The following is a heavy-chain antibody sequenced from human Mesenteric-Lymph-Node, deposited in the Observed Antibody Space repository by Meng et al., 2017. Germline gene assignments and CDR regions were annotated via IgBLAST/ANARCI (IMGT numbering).Heavy chain of an antibody. J-gene: IGHJ4*02. D-gene: IGHD3-10*01. CDR1: GGSISSNGYY. CDR3: ARRRGGSGRDC. V-gene: IGHV4-39*01. CDR2: IFHSGST. Sequence: RHLQEPGPGLVKPSESLSLTCTVSGGSISSNGYYWDWVRQPPGKGLVWIGAIFHSGSTSYNPSLQSRVTMFVDTSKNQFSLMLTSVTATDTAVYYCARRRGGSGRDCWGQGTLVTVSS.